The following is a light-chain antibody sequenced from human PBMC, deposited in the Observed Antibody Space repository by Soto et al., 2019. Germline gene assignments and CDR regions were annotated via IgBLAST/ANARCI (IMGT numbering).Light chain of an antibody. CDR1: SSDVGGYNY. J-gene: IGLJ3*02. V-gene: IGLV2-11*01. Sequence: QSALTQPRSVSGSPGQSVTISCTGTSSDVGGYNYVSWYQQHPGKAPKLMIYDVSKRPSGVPDRFSGSKSGNTASLTISGLQAEDEADYYCCSFTTTNIWVFGGGTKLTVL. CDR3: CSFTTTNIWV. CDR2: DVS.